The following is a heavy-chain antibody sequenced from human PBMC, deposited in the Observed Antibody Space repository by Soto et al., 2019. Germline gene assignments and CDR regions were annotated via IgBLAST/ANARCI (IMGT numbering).Heavy chain of an antibody. J-gene: IGHJ6*02. CDR1: GGSISSSSYY. CDR2: IYYSGST. CDR3: ARRGLQVYYYYGMDV. D-gene: IGHD4-4*01. V-gene: IGHV4-39*01. Sequence: SETLSLTCTVSGGSISSSSYYWGWIRQPPGKGLEWIGSIYYSGSTYYNPSLKSRVTISVDTSKNQFSLKLSSVTAADTAVYYCARRGLQVYYYYGMDVWGQGTTVTVSS.